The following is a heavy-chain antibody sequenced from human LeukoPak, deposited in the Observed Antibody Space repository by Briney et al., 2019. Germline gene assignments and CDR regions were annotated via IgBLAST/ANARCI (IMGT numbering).Heavy chain of an antibody. CDR1: GGSISSSSYY. V-gene: IGHV4-39*07. CDR3: ARSKDILTGYCFDY. CDR2: IYYSGST. D-gene: IGHD3-9*01. J-gene: IGHJ4*02. Sequence: SETLSLTCTVSGGSISSSSYYWGWIRQPPGKGLEWIGSIYYSGSTYYNPSLKSRVTISVDASKNQFSLKLSSVTAADTAVYYCARSKDILTGYCFDYWGQGTLVTVSS.